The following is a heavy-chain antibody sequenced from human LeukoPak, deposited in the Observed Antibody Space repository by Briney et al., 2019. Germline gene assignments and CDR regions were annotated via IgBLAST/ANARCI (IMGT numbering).Heavy chain of an antibody. CDR3: GRQGYTASYYFLDF. D-gene: IGHD1-26*01. V-gene: IGHV4-4*07. Sequence: KPSETLSLTCTVSSGSINSYYWGWVRQPPGKGLEWIGRIYTTGATQYNPSLKSRVTMSTDTSTNQFSLNLRSMTAADTAVYYCGRQGYTASYYFLDFWSQGTLVAVS. CDR1: SGSINSYY. CDR2: IYTTGAT. J-gene: IGHJ4*02.